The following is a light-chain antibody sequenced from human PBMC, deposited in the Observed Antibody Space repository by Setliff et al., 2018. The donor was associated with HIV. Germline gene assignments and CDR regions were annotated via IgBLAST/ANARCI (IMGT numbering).Light chain of an antibody. Sequence: QSVLAQPDSVSGSPGQSLTISCTGTTRNVGGGHGYVSWYQQHAGKAPKLLIFEVTKRPSGVSSRFSGSKSGSTASLTISGLQAEDEADYYCCSFTSSNEYVFGSGTKVTVL. J-gene: IGLJ1*01. V-gene: IGLV2-14*03. CDR1: TRNVGGGHGY. CDR3: CSFTSSNEYV. CDR2: EVT.